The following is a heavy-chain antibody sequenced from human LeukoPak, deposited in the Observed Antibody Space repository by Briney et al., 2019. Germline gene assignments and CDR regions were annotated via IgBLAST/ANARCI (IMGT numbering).Heavy chain of an antibody. Sequence: SETLSLTCTVSGGSVSNYYWSWIRQSPGKGLEWIGYIYYTETSYNPSLKSRVTISVDTSKNQFSLKLSSVTAADTAVYYCARDQDEGGAFDIWGQGTLVTVSS. CDR2: IYYTET. CDR1: GGSVSNYY. V-gene: IGHV4-59*02. CDR3: ARDQDEGGAFDI. J-gene: IGHJ3*02.